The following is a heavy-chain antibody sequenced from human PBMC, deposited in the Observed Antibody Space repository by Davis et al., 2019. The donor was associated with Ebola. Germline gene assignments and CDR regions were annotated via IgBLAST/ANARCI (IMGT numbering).Heavy chain of an antibody. Sequence: ASLQVSCKASGYTFTGYYMHWVRQAPGQGLEWMGWINPNNGGTNYAQKFQGRVTMTRDTSISTAYMGLSRLRSDDTAVYYCARVYSSGWPHYYYYYGMDVWGQGTTVTVSS. V-gene: IGHV1-2*02. J-gene: IGHJ6*02. CDR3: ARVYSSGWPHYYYYYGMDV. CDR2: INPNNGGT. CDR1: GYTFTGYY. D-gene: IGHD6-19*01.